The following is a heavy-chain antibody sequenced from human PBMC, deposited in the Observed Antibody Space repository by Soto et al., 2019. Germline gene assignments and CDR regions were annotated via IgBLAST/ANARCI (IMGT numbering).Heavy chain of an antibody. D-gene: IGHD2-2*01. J-gene: IGHJ4*02. Sequence: EVQLVESGGGLVKPGGSVRLSCAASGFTFSNAWMSWVRQAPGKGLEWVGRIKSKSAGGTTEYDAPVKDRFTISRDDSKNTRYLQMNSLKIEGTAVYYCARGHRSSVKVFDSWGQGTLVTVSS. CDR1: GFTFSNAW. CDR2: IKSKSAGGTT. CDR3: ARGHRSSVKVFDS. V-gene: IGHV3-15*01.